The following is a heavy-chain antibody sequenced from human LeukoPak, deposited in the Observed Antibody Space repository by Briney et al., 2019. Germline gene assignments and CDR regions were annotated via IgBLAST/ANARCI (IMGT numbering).Heavy chain of an antibody. Sequence: SETLSLTCTVSGGSISSGDYYWRWIRQPPGKGLEWIGYIYYTESTYYNPSLKSRVTISVDTSKNQFSLKLSSVTAADTAVYYCATEFYDFLSGESWFDPWGQGALVTVS. D-gene: IGHD3-9*01. CDR1: GGSISSGDYY. CDR2: IYYTEST. J-gene: IGHJ5*02. V-gene: IGHV4-30-4*01. CDR3: ATEFYDFLSGESWFDP.